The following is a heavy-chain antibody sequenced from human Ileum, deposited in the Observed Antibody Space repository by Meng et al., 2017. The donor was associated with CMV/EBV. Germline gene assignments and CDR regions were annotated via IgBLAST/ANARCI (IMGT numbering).Heavy chain of an antibody. Sequence: EVLVVEPWGGLVQPGESLGLSCAVSGFTVTEKRLNWVRQVPGKGLEWVSKYATDGRTFYADSVKGRFTISRDNSKNTVYLQMNSLRVEDTAVYYCMNTPPGDWGQGTLVTVSS. D-gene: IGHD1/OR15-1a*01. V-gene: IGHV3-66*01. CDR1: GFTVTEKR. CDR3: MNTPPGD. J-gene: IGHJ4*02. CDR2: YATDGRT.